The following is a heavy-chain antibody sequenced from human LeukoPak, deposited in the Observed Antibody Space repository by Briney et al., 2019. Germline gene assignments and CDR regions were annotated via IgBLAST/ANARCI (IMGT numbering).Heavy chain of an antibody. J-gene: IGHJ4*02. Sequence: SAPTLVYPTPALTLTCSFSGFSLSTSGMRVSWIRQTPGKPRKWLARIDWDDDKFYSTSLKTRLTISKDTSKNQVVLTMTNMDPVDTAAYYCARSSIAAAGTGGFDYWGQGTLVTVSS. CDR3: ARSSIAAAGTGGFDY. D-gene: IGHD6-13*01. V-gene: IGHV2-70*04. CDR1: GFSLSTSGMR. CDR2: IDWDDDK.